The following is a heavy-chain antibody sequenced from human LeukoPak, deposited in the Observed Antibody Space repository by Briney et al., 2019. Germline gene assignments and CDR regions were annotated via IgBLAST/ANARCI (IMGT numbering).Heavy chain of an antibody. CDR2: ISSSSSYI. Sequence: GGSLRLSCAASGFTFSSYSMNWVRQAPGKGLEWVSSISSSSSYIYYADSVKGRFTISRDNAKNSLYLQMNSLRAEDTAVYYCARDLFTGDRGYCFDYWGQGTLVTVSS. CDR3: ARDLFTGDRGYCFDY. D-gene: IGHD7-27*01. CDR1: GFTFSSYS. V-gene: IGHV3-21*01. J-gene: IGHJ4*02.